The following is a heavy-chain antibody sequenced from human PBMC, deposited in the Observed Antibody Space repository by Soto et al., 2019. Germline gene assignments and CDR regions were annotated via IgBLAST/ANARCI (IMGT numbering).Heavy chain of an antibody. CDR3: AKGRSYYYYYGVDV. CDR1: GFTFSSCS. V-gene: IGHV3-23*01. CDR2: IIDSGGST. Sequence: GESLRLSCAASGFTFSSCSMGWVRQAPGKGLEWVSDIIDSGGSTYYADSVKGRFTISRDNSKSTLYLQKNSLRAEDTALYYCAKGRSYYYYYGVDVWGQGTTVTVSS. J-gene: IGHJ6*02.